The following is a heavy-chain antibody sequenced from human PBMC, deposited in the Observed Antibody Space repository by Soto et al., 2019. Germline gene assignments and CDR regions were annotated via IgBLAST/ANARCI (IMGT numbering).Heavy chain of an antibody. CDR1: GFTFSSYS. CDR3: ASLPMVRGVIIYYYYYMDV. CDR2: ISSSSSTI. Sequence: GGSLRLSCAASGFTFSSYSMNWVRQAPGKGLEWVSYISSSSSTIYYADSVKGRFTISRDNAKNSLYLQMNSLRAEDTAVYYCASLPMVRGVIIYYYYYMDVWGKGTTVTVSS. J-gene: IGHJ6*03. V-gene: IGHV3-48*01. D-gene: IGHD3-10*01.